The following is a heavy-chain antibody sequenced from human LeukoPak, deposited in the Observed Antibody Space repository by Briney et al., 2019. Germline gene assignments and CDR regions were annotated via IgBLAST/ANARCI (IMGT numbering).Heavy chain of an antibody. J-gene: IGHJ6*02. Sequence: SETLSLTCTVSGGSISSSSYYWGWIRQPPGKGLEWIGSIYYSGSTYYNPSLKSRVTISVDTSKNQFSLKLSSVTAADTAVYYCARGLRYYGSGSYYNHYYYGMDVWGQGTTVTVSS. CDR3: ARGLRYYGSGSYYNHYYYGMDV. V-gene: IGHV4-39*07. D-gene: IGHD3-10*01. CDR2: IYYSGST. CDR1: GGSISSSSYY.